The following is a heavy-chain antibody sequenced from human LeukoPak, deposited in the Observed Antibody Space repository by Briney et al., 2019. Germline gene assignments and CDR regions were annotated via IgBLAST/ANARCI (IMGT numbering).Heavy chain of an antibody. D-gene: IGHD6-19*01. CDR3: ARNLYSSGWSCYYYMDV. CDR2: ISAYNGNT. V-gene: IGHV1-18*01. Sequence: GASVKVSCKASGYTFTSYGISWVRQAPGQGLEWMGWISAYNGNTNYAQKLQGRVTMTTDTSTSTAYMELRSLRSDDTAVYYCARNLYSSGWSCYYYMDVWGKGTTVTVSS. J-gene: IGHJ6*03. CDR1: GYTFTSYG.